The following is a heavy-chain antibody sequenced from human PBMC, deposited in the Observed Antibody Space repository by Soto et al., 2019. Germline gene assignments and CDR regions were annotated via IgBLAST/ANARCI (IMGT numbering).Heavy chain of an antibody. CDR3: ARDAPTIAAQDDY. CDR1: GYTFTSYG. V-gene: IGHV1-18*01. D-gene: IGHD6-13*01. Sequence: GASVKVSCKASGYTFTSYGITWVRQAPGQGLEWMGWISAYNGNTNYAEKLQGRVTMTTDTSTSIAYMELRSLRSDDTAVYYRARDAPTIAAQDDYWGQGTLVTVSS. J-gene: IGHJ4*02. CDR2: ISAYNGNT.